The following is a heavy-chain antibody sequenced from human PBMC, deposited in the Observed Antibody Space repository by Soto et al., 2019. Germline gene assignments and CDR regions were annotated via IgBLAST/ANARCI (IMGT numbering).Heavy chain of an antibody. D-gene: IGHD3-9*01. Sequence: GGSLRLSCAASGFTFSNAWMNWVRQAPGKGLEWVGRIKSKTDGGTTDYAAPVKGRFTISRDDSKNTLYLQMNSLKTEDTAVNYCTKDGGIFAWLLPLDSYGRDVWAQGTRSTFSS. CDR2: IKSKTDGGTT. V-gene: IGHV3-15*07. J-gene: IGHJ6*02. CDR1: GFTFSNAW. CDR3: TKDGGIFAWLLPLDSYGRDV.